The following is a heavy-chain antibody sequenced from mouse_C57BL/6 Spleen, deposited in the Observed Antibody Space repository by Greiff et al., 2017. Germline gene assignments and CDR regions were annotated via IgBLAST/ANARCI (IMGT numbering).Heavy chain of an antibody. Sequence: VQLQQSGAELARPGASVKMSCKASGYTFTSYTMHWVKQRPGQGLEWIGYINPSSGYTKYNQKFKDKATLTADKSSSTAYMQLSSLTSEDSAVYYCALANPFAYWGQGTLVTVAA. CDR3: ALANPFAY. V-gene: IGHV1-4*01. J-gene: IGHJ3*01. D-gene: IGHD1-1*01. CDR1: GYTFTSYT. CDR2: INPSSGYT.